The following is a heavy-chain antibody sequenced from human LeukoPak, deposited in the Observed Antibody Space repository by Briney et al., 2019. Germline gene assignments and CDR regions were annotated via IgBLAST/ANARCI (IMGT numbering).Heavy chain of an antibody. CDR1: GFTFSNFW. D-gene: IGHD6-13*01. J-gene: IGHJ4*02. CDR2: INRDGSDK. CDR3: ARDRSSSGDFDY. Sequence: GGSLRLSCAASGFTFSNFWMGWARQGPGKGLQWVASINRDGSDKHPVDSVKGRFTISRDNAKNLVYLQTSSLRAEDTAVYYCARDRSSSGDFDYWGQGTLVTVSS. V-gene: IGHV3-7*01.